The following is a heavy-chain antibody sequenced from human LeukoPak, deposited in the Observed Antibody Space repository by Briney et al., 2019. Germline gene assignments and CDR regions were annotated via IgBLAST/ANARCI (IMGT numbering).Heavy chain of an antibody. D-gene: IGHD1-26*01. CDR3: ARGGSGSYYHLHDY. Sequence: GGSLRLSRAASGFTFSSYSMNWVRQAPGKGLEWVSSISSSSSYIYYADSVKGRFTISRDNAKNSLYLQMNSLRADDTAVYYCARGGSGSYYHLHDYWGQGTLVTVSS. CDR1: GFTFSSYS. CDR2: ISSSSSYI. V-gene: IGHV3-21*01. J-gene: IGHJ4*02.